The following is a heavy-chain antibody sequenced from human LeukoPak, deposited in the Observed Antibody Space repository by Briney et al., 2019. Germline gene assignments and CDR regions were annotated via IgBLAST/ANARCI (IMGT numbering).Heavy chain of an antibody. J-gene: IGHJ5*02. Sequence: PGGSLRLSCAASGFTFSGSAMHWVRQASGKGLEWVGRIRSKANSYATAYAASAKGRFTISRDDSKNTAYLQMNSLKTEDTAVYYCTSAAVKAYNWFDPWGQGTLVTVSS. CDR3: TSAAVKAYNWFDP. D-gene: IGHD6-13*01. V-gene: IGHV3-73*01. CDR2: IRSKANSYAT. CDR1: GFTFSGSA.